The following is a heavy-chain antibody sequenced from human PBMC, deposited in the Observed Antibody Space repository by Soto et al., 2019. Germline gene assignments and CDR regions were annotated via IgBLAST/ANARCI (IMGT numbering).Heavy chain of an antibody. CDR2: VRPICGTA. D-gene: IGHD2-2*01. J-gene: IGHJ4*02. Sequence: QVQLVQSGAEVKKPGSSVKVSCKAYGGPFSSYAISWVLQAPGKGLEWMGGVRPICGTANYAQKFQGRVTITADKSTSTAYMEQSSLRSEDTAVYYCSRTVRGYQSFDYCGQGTLVTVSS. CDR1: GGPFSSYA. CDR3: SRTVRGYQSFDY. V-gene: IGHV1-69*06.